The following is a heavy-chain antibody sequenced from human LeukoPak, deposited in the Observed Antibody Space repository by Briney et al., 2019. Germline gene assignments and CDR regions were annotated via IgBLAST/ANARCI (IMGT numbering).Heavy chain of an antibody. CDR3: ATEGSTISYGMDV. J-gene: IGHJ6*02. CDR1: GGTSSSYA. CDR2: IIPIFGIA. V-gene: IGHV1-69*04. D-gene: IGHD3-3*01. Sequence: SVKVSCKASGGTSSSYAISWVRQAPGQGLEWMGRIIPIFGIANYAQKFQGRVTITADKSTSTAYMELSSLRSEDTAVYYCATEGSTISYGMDVWGQGTTVTVSS.